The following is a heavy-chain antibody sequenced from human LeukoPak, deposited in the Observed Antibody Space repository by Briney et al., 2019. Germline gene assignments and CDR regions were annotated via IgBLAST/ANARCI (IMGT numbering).Heavy chain of an antibody. Sequence: GALRLSCAASGFTFSNYWMSWVRQAPGKGLEWVANIKEDGSEKYYVDSVKGRFTISRDNARNSLYLQMNSLRAEDTAVYYCASGRQLGYWGQGTLVTVSS. V-gene: IGHV3-7*01. J-gene: IGHJ4*02. CDR3: ASGRQLGY. D-gene: IGHD6-13*01. CDR1: GFTFSNYW. CDR2: IKEDGSEK.